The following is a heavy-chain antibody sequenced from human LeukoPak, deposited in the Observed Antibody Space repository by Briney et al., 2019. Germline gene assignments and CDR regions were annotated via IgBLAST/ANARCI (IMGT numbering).Heavy chain of an antibody. Sequence: SVKVSCKASGATFSSYAISWVREAPGQGLEWMGEFIPIFGTANYAQKFQGRGTITADESTSTAYMELSSLRSEDTAVYYCARDAILNNYYYYYMDVWGKGTTVTISS. CDR1: GATFSSYA. CDR3: ARDAILNNYYYYYMDV. D-gene: IGHD2-2*02. V-gene: IGHV1-69*13. CDR2: FIPIFGTA. J-gene: IGHJ6*03.